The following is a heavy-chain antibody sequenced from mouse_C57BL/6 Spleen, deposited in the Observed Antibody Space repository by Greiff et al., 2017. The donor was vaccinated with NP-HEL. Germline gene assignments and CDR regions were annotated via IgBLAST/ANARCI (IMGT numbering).Heavy chain of an antibody. CDR3: ARIGKTYYSNYVDY. CDR2: ISSGSSTI. V-gene: IGHV5-17*01. D-gene: IGHD2-5*01. Sequence: EVKLVESGGGLVKPGGSLKLSCAASGFTFSDYGMHWVRQAPEKGLEWVAYISSGSSTIYYADTVKGRFTISRDNAKNTLFLQMTSLRSEDTAMYYCARIGKTYYSNYVDYWGQGTTLTVSS. CDR1: GFTFSDYG. J-gene: IGHJ2*01.